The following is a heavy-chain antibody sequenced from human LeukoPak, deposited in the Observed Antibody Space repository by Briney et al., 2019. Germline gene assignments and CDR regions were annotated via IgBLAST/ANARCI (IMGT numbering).Heavy chain of an antibody. CDR1: GGSISSSSYY. V-gene: IGHV4-39*01. CDR3: ASVRWDYDY. D-gene: IGHD3-10*01. Sequence: SETLSLTCTVSGGSISSSSYYWGWIRQPPGKGLEWIGSIYYSGSTYYNPSLKSRVTISVDTSKNRFSLKLSSVTAADTAVYYCASVRWDYDYWGQGTLVTVSS. J-gene: IGHJ4*02. CDR2: IYYSGST.